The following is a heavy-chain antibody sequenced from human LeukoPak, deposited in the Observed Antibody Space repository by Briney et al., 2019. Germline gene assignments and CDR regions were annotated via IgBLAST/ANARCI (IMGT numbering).Heavy chain of an antibody. CDR1: GYEFTSYY. CDR2: ISPSCGST. J-gene: IGHJ4*02. Sequence: ASVKVSCKASGYEFTSYYVHWLRQAPGQGLEWMAKISPSCGSTSFAQKFQGRLAMTRDTSTSTVYMELRSLRSEDTAVYYCARGSSTAVVILDPYYFDSWGQGTLVTVSS. V-gene: IGHV1-46*01. CDR3: ARGSSTAVVILDPYYFDS. D-gene: IGHD3-22*01.